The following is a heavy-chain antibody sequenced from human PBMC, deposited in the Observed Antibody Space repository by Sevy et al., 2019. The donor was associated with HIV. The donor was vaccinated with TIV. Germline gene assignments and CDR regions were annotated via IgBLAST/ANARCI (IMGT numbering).Heavy chain of an antibody. CDR2: AYYTSKWYY. J-gene: IGHJ4*02. CDR1: GDSVSRNSGS. V-gene: IGHV6-1*01. CDR3: VRDVLSGSFSRGFDY. D-gene: IGHD1-26*01. Sequence: SQTLSLTCAISGDSVSRNSGSWNWVRQCPSRGLEWLGRAYYTSKWYYDYSASLKSRLSINPDTSKNQFSLQLNSVTPEDTAVYYCVRDVLSGSFSRGFDYWGQGTLVTVSS.